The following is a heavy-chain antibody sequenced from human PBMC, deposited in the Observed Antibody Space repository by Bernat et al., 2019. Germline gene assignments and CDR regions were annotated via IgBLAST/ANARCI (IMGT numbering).Heavy chain of an antibody. CDR2: IYHSGST. J-gene: IGHJ5*02. CDR1: GGSISSSNW. V-gene: IGHV4-4*02. CDR3: AKIAAAGKRWFDP. D-gene: IGHD6-13*01. Sequence: QVQLQESGPGLVKPSGTLSLTCAVSGGSISSSNWWCWVRQPPGKGLEWLGGIYHSGSTNYNPSLKSRVTISVDKSKNQFSLKLSSVTAADTAVYYCAKIAAAGKRWFDPWGQGTLVTVSS.